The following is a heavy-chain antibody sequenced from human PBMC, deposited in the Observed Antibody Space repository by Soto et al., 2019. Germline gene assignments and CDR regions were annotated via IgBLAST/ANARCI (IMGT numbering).Heavy chain of an antibody. CDR3: ARVLEDFWSGNSPGYYGMDV. Sequence: PGGSLRLSCAASGFTFNTFGMTWVRQAPGKGLEWVSSISSTSSFIYYADSVRGRFTVSRDNANHSLFLQMNSLRAEDTALYYCARVLEDFWSGNSPGYYGMDVWGQGTTVTVSS. V-gene: IGHV3-21*01. D-gene: IGHD3-3*01. J-gene: IGHJ6*02. CDR1: GFTFNTFG. CDR2: ISSTSSFI.